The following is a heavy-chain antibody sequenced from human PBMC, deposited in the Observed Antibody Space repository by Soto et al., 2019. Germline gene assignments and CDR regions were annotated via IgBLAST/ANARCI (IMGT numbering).Heavy chain of an antibody. CDR3: ASDFRTRGWFRQAGNFAMDV. CDR1: GYSYTNSY. V-gene: IGHV1-2*02. Sequence: QVQLVQSGAEVWKPGASVKVSCKASGYSYTNSYMHWVRQAPGQGLEWMGWIHPNTGGTNYAQKFQGRVTMTRDTSVSTVYMALTRLTSDDTAISFCASDFRTRGWFRQAGNFAMDVWGQGTTVTVS. J-gene: IGHJ6*02. D-gene: IGHD6-19*01. CDR2: IHPNTGGT.